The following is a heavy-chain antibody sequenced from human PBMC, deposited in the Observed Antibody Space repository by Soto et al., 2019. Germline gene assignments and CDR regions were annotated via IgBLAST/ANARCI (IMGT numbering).Heavy chain of an antibody. CDR1: GGSFSSYY. J-gene: IGHJ5*02. D-gene: IGHD2-21*02. CDR2: INHSGST. Sequence: QVQLQQWGAGLLKPSETLSLTCVVYGGSFSSYYWSWIRQPPGKGLEWIGEINHSGSTNYNPSLKSRVTISVDTSKNQFSLKLSSVTAADTAVYYCVRGRGVVTPHHNNWFDPWGQGTLVTVSS. V-gene: IGHV4-34*01. CDR3: VRGRGVVTPHHNNWFDP.